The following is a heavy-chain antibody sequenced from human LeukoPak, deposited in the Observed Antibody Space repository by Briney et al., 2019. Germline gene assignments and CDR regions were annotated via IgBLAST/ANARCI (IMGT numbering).Heavy chain of an antibody. CDR2: IYYSGST. J-gene: IGHJ6*02. CDR1: GGSISSGGYY. Sequence: PSETLSLTCTVSGGSISSGGYYWSWIRQHPGKGLEWIGYIYYSGSTYYNPSLKSRVTISVDTSKNQFSLKLSSVTAADTAVYYCAIDYESSGYYYYCLDVWGQGTTVTVYS. CDR3: AIDYESSGYYYYCLDV. D-gene: IGHD3-22*01. V-gene: IGHV4-31*03.